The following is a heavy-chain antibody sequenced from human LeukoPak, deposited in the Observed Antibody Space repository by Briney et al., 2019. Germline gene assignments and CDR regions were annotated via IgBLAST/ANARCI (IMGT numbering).Heavy chain of an antibody. CDR1: GFTFRTYG. D-gene: IGHD1/OR15-1a*01. V-gene: IGHV3-7*01. CDR3: ARNPNKGAFDI. Sequence: PGGSLRLSCAASGFTFRTYGMHWVRQAPGKGLEWVANINQDGSAQYYVDSVKGRFTISRDNAKNSLSLQMNSLRAEDMAVYYCARNPNKGAFDIWGQGTMVTVSS. J-gene: IGHJ3*02. CDR2: INQDGSAQ.